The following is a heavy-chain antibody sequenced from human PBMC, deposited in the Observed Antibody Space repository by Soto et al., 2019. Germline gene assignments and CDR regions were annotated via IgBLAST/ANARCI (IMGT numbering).Heavy chain of an antibody. Sequence: PGGSLRLSCAASGFTFSNYGMSWVRQPPGKGLEWVATISGNGADTYYPDSVKGRFTISRDNSKNMVYLQMSSLRVDDMATYYCAKDSATFGRFDFWGQGTLVTVSS. J-gene: IGHJ4*02. CDR1: GFTFSNYG. CDR3: AKDSATFGRFDF. D-gene: IGHD2-15*01. CDR2: ISGNGADT. V-gene: IGHV3-23*01.